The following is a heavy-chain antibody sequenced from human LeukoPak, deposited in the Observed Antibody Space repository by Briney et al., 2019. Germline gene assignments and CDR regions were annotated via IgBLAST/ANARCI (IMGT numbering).Heavy chain of an antibody. J-gene: IGHJ5*02. CDR2: ISNDGGGT. CDR3: AKGSSGYFADL. CDR1: GFTFNNYG. D-gene: IGHD3-22*01. Sequence: GGSLRLSCAASGFTFNNYGLIWVRQAPGKGLEWVAAISNDGGGTMYAAYVEGRFTISRDNSKNTLFLQMNSLRAEDTALYYCAKGSSGYFADLWGQGTLVTVSS. V-gene: IGHV3-23*01.